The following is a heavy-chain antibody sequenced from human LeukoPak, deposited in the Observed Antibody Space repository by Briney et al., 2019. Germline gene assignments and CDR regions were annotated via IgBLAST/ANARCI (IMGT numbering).Heavy chain of an antibody. J-gene: IGHJ4*02. Sequence: GGSLRLSCAASGFTFSSYGMHWVRQAPGKGLGWVALITYDGGKKDYADSVKGRFTISRDNSRDTLCLQMNSLTVDDTAVYYCVRNRNLKMTSTGILGNWGLGTLVIVSS. CDR2: ITYDGGKK. V-gene: IGHV3-30*03. D-gene: IGHD3-3*02. CDR3: VRNRNLKMTSTGILGN. CDR1: GFTFSSYG.